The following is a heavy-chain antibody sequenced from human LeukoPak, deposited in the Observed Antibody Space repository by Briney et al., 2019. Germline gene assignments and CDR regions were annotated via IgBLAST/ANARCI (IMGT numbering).Heavy chain of an antibody. Sequence: SVKVSCKASGGTFSSYAISWVRQAPGQGLEWMGGIIPIFGTANYAQKFQGRVTITADESTSTAYMELSSLRSEDTAVYYCARVIHYYESMGSAFDIWGQGTMVTVSS. CDR1: GGTFSSYA. CDR3: ARVIHYYESMGSAFDI. CDR2: IIPIFGTA. V-gene: IGHV1-69*13. D-gene: IGHD3-22*01. J-gene: IGHJ3*02.